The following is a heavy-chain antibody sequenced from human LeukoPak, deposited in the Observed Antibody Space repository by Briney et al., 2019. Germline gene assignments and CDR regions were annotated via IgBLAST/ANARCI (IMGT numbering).Heavy chain of an antibody. D-gene: IGHD2-2*01. J-gene: IGHJ4*02. Sequence: ASVKVSCKASGYTFTGYYLHWVRQAPGQGLEWMGWINPNSGATNYAQNFQGRVTMTRDTSISTAYMELSRLASDDTAVYYCAREVDCSSTSCFDYWGQGTLVTVSS. CDR1: GYTFTGYY. CDR2: INPNSGAT. CDR3: AREVDCSSTSCFDY. V-gene: IGHV1-2*02.